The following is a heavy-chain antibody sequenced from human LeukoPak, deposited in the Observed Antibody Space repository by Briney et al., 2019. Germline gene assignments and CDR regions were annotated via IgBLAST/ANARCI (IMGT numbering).Heavy chain of an antibody. CDR2: ISGSGGST. D-gene: IGHD6-6*01. CDR3: AMSRIAARPGYFDY. V-gene: IGHV3-23*01. Sequence: PGGSLRLSCVGFGFTFGGNGIHWVRQAPGKGLEWVSAISGSGGSTYYADSVKGRFTISRDNSKNTLYLQMNSLRAEDTAVYYCAMSRIAARPGYFDYWGQGTLVTVSS. J-gene: IGHJ4*02. CDR1: GFTFGGNG.